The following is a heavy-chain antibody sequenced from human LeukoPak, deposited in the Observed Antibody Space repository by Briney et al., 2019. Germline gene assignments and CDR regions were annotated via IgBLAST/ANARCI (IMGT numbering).Heavy chain of an antibody. CDR3: ERGTGLDY. V-gene: IGHV4-34*01. CDR1: GGSFSGYY. J-gene: IGHJ4*01. D-gene: IGHD2-8*02. CDR2: INHSGST. Sequence: SETLSLTCAVYGGSFSGYYWSWIRQPPGKGLEWIGEINHSGSTNYNPSLKSRVTISVGTSKNQLSLKLSSVTAADTAVYYCERGTGLDYWGQFTLVTVSS.